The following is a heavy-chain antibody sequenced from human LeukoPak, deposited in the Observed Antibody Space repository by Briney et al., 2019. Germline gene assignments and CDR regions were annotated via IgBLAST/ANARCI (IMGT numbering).Heavy chain of an antibody. Sequence: PGGSLRLSCAASGFTFSDYYMSWIRQAPGKGLEWVSYISSSGSTIYYADSVKGRFTIARDNPQNTLYLQMNILRADDTAIYYCARQGEGTTDYWGQGTLVTVSS. D-gene: IGHD2/OR15-2a*01. CDR3: ARQGEGTTDY. J-gene: IGHJ4*02. CDR1: GFTFSDYY. V-gene: IGHV3-11*01. CDR2: ISSSGSTI.